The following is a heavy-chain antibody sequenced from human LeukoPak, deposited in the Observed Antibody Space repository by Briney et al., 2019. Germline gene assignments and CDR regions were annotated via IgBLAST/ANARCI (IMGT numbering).Heavy chain of an antibody. CDR1: GGTFSSYA. V-gene: IGHV1-2*02. CDR2: INPNSGGT. D-gene: IGHD3-9*01. CDR3: ARSEAYYDILTGYYNIDYFDY. Sequence: ASVKVSCKASGGTFSSYAISWVRQAPGQGLEWMGWINPNSGGTNYAQKFQGRVTMTRDTSISTAYMELSRLRSDDTAVYYCARSEAYYDILTGYYNIDYFDYWGQGTLVTVSS. J-gene: IGHJ4*02.